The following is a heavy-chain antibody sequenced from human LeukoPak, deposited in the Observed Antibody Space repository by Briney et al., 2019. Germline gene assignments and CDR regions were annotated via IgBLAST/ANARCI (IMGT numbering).Heavy chain of an antibody. D-gene: IGHD6-13*01. CDR1: GYTFTSYY. Sequence: GASVKVSCKASGYTFTSYYMHWVRQAPGQGLEWMGIINPSGGSTSYAQKFQGRVTITADKSTTTAYMELSSLRSEDTAVYYCARSSIIAAAGPYYFDYWGQGTLVTVSS. CDR2: INPSGGST. J-gene: IGHJ4*02. V-gene: IGHV1-46*01. CDR3: ARSSIIAAAGPYYFDY.